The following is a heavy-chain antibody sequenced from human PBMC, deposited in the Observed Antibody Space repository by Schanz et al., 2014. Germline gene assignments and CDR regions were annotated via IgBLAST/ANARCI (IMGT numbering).Heavy chain of an antibody. Sequence: QVQLVESGGGVVQPGGSLRLSCVASGFSFSGFAVHWVRQAPGKGLEWVSIVSHDGFTKHYADSVRGRVTLSRDNSKNTVYLQVNSRREDDTALYFCATDYSGGGCHIWGTGTMVTVSS. D-gene: IGHD6-19*01. V-gene: IGHV3-30*04. CDR1: GFSFSGFA. CDR3: ATDYSGGGCHI. CDR2: VSHDGFTK. J-gene: IGHJ3*02.